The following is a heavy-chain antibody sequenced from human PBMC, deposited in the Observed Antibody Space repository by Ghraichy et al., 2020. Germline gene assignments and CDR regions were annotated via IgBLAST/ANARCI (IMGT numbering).Heavy chain of an antibody. J-gene: IGHJ4*02. Sequence: GGSLRLSCAVSGITFSSYAMSWVRQAPGKGLEWVSGISGSDSRTYYADSVKGRFSISRDNSKNTLYLQMNSPRAEDTAVYYCAKDNRRDGYNSGLFDYWGQGTQVTVSS. CDR1: GITFSSYA. V-gene: IGHV3-23*01. CDR2: ISGSDSRT. D-gene: IGHD5-24*01. CDR3: AKDNRRDGYNSGLFDY.